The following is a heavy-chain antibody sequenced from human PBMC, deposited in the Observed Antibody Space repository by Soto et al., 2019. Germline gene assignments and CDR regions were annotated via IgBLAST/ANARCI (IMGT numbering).Heavy chain of an antibody. D-gene: IGHD2-15*01. CDR3: ARDTSVVMVAATGYYYGMDF. Sequence: QVQLVQSGAEVKKPGASVKVSCKASGYTFTSYGISWVRQAPGQGLEWMGWISAYNGNTNYAQKLQGRVTMTTDTSTSTAYMELRSLRSDDTAVYYCARDTSVVMVAATGYYYGMDFWGQGTTVTVSS. CDR1: GYTFTSYG. J-gene: IGHJ6*02. V-gene: IGHV1-18*01. CDR2: ISAYNGNT.